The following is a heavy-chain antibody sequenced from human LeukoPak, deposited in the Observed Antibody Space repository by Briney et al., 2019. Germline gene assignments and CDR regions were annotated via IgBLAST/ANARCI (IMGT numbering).Heavy chain of an antibody. V-gene: IGHV3-30*18. D-gene: IGHD2-2*01. J-gene: IGHJ3*02. CDR2: ISYDGSNK. CDR3: AKVSQLMRAFDI. Sequence: GRSLRLCCAASGFTFSSYGMHWDRQAPGKGLEWVAVISYDGSNKYYADSVKGRFTISRDNSKNTLYLQMNSLRAEDTAVYYCAKVSQLMRAFDIWGQGTMVTVSS. CDR1: GFTFSSYG.